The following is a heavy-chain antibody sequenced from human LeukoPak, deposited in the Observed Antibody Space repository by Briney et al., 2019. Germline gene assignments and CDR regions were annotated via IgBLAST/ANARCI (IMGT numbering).Heavy chain of an antibody. J-gene: IGHJ6*02. D-gene: IGHD2-2*01. CDR3: ARWYCSSTSCHYYYYGMDV. V-gene: IGHV3-48*03. CDR1: GFTFSSYE. CDR2: FSSSGVTV. Sequence: PGVSLRLSCAASGFTFSSYEMNWVRQAPGKGREWVSFFSSSGVTVNYVDSVKGRFTISRDNAKNSLYLQMNSLRAEDTAVYYCARWYCSSTSCHYYYYGMDVWGQGTTVTVSS.